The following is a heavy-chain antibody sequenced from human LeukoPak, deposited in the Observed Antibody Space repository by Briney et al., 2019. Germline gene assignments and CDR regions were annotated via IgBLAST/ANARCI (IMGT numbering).Heavy chain of an antibody. CDR2: IWYDGSNK. CDR3: ARDHYYDFWSGSNWFDP. J-gene: IGHJ5*02. D-gene: IGHD3-3*01. Sequence: GGSLRLSCAASGFTFSSYGMHWVRQAPGKGLEWVAVIWYDGSNKYYADSVKGRFTISRDNSKNTLYLQMNSLRAEDTAVYYCARDHYYDFWSGSNWFDPWGQGTLVTVSS. V-gene: IGHV3-33*08. CDR1: GFTFSSYG.